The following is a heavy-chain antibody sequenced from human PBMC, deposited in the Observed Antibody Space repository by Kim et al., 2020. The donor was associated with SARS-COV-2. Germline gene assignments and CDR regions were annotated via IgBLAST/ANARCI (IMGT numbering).Heavy chain of an antibody. D-gene: IGHD3-10*01. V-gene: IGHV3-21*01. Sequence: GGSLRLSCAASGFTFRHFTMNWVRQAPGKGLEWVASISYDSAYIYYADSVRGRFTNSRDNAKTSLSLQMDSLRAEDTAIYYCAKSAGGGIIYSGGYIDSWSQEILATVSS. CDR1: GFTFRHFT. CDR3: AKSAGGGIIYSGGYIDS. J-gene: IGHJ5*01. CDR2: ISYDSAYI.